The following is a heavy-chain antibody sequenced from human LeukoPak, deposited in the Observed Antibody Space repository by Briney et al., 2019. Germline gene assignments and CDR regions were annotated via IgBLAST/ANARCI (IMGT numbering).Heavy chain of an antibody. CDR3: ARGTPLIDCGGDCYPFDY. CDR1: GGSISSYY. J-gene: IGHJ4*02. Sequence: PSQTLSLTCTVSGGSISSYYWSWIRQPPGKGLEWIGYIYCSGSTNYNPSLKSRVTISVDTSKNQFSLKLSSVTAADTAVYYCARGTPLIDCGGDCYPFDYWGQGTLVTVSS. D-gene: IGHD2-21*02. CDR2: IYCSGST. V-gene: IGHV4-59*01.